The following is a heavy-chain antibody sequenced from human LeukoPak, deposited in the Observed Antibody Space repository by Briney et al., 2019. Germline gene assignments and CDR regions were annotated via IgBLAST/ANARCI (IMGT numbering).Heavy chain of an antibody. CDR3: ARGDYGDAQSVD. Sequence: PGGSLRLSCAASGFTFSSYWMSWVRQAPGKGLEWVANIKQDGSEKYYVDSVKGRFNISRDSAKNSLYLQMNSLRAEDTAVYYCARGDYGDAQSVDWGQGTLVTVSS. CDR2: IKQDGSEK. J-gene: IGHJ1*01. D-gene: IGHD4-17*01. V-gene: IGHV3-7*01. CDR1: GFTFSSYW.